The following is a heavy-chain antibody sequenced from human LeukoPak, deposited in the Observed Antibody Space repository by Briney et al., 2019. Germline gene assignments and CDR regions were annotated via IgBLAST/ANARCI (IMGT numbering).Heavy chain of an antibody. Sequence: GGSLRLSCAASGFTFSSYAMSWVRQAPGKGLEWVSAISGSGGSTYYADSVKGRFIISRDNSKSTLYLQMNSLRAEDTAVYYCAKDAPVNIVVVPAANSWGQGTLVTVSS. CDR1: GFTFSSYA. CDR3: AKDAPVNIVVVPAANS. J-gene: IGHJ4*02. V-gene: IGHV3-23*01. CDR2: ISGSGGST. D-gene: IGHD2-2*01.